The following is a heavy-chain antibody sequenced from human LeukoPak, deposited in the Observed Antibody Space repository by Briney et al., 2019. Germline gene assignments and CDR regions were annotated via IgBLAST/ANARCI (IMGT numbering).Heavy chain of an antibody. CDR3: ARAGFVNFDY. V-gene: IGHV4-34*01. Sequence: PSETLSLTCAVYGGSFSGYYWSWIRQPPGKGLEWIGEINHSGSTNYNPSLKSRVTISVDTSKNQFSLKLSSVTAADTAVYYCARAGFVNFDYWGQGTLVTVSS. CDR2: INHSGST. J-gene: IGHJ4*02. CDR1: GGSFSGYY. D-gene: IGHD1-14*01.